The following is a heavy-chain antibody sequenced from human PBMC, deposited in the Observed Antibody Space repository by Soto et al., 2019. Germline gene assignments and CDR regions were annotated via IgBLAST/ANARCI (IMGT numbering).Heavy chain of an antibody. CDR2: IPQSGSA. D-gene: IGHD1-1*01. CDR3: ARDRNGLGGIDF. V-gene: IGHV4-30-2*01. CDR1: GGPISSGGYS. J-gene: IGHJ4*02. Sequence: SETLSLTCVVSGGPISSGGYSWTWIRQPPGRGLEWIGYIPQSGSADYNPSLKSRVTISVDTSKNQFSLRLSSVTAADTAVYYCARDRNGLGGIDFWGQGILVTVSS.